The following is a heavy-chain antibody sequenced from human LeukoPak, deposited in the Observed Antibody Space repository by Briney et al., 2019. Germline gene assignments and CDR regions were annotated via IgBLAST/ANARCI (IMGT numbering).Heavy chain of an antibody. CDR3: ARDRRISGEFDY. CDR2: IYYSGTT. J-gene: IGHJ4*02. V-gene: IGHV4-59*01. CDR1: GRSISSYY. D-gene: IGHD3-3*02. Sequence: SETLSLTCTVSGRSISSYYWSWIRQPPGKGLEWIGYIYYSGTTNHNPSLKSRVTISVDTSKTQFSLKLSSVTAADTAVYYGARDRRISGEFDYWGQGTLVTVSS.